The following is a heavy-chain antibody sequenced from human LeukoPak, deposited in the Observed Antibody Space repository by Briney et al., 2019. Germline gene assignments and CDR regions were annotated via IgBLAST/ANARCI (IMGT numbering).Heavy chain of an antibody. V-gene: IGHV4-61*02. J-gene: IGHJ4*02. Sequence: SQTLSLTCTVTGGSISSGSYYWSWIRQPAGKGLAWIGRIYTSGSTNYNPSLKSRVTISVDTSKNQFSLKLSSVTAADTAVYYCARVLHSSGWYAPYYFDYWGQGTLVTVSS. CDR1: GGSISSGSYY. D-gene: IGHD6-19*01. CDR3: ARVLHSSGWYAPYYFDY. CDR2: IYTSGST.